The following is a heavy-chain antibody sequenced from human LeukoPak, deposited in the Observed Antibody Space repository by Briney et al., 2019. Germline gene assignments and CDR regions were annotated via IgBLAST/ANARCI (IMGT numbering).Heavy chain of an antibody. CDR2: IDPSNSYT. D-gene: IGHD2-15*01. CDR3: ARRYCTGGSCHRDY. Sequence: GESLEISFKGSGYSFTSNWITWVRQMPGKGLEWMGRIDPSNSYTKYSPSFQGHVTISADKSISTAYLQWNSLKASDTAMYYCARRYCTGGSCHRDYWGQGTLVTVSS. V-gene: IGHV5-10-1*01. J-gene: IGHJ4*02. CDR1: GYSFTSNW.